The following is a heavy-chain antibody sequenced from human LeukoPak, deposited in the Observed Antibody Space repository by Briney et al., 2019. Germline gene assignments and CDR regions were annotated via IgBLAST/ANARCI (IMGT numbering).Heavy chain of an antibody. CDR1: GFTFSSYA. D-gene: IGHD3-3*01. J-gene: IGHJ3*02. CDR2: ISGSGGST. V-gene: IGHV3-23*01. Sequence: SGGSLRLSCAASGFTFSSYAMSWVRQAPGKGLEWVSAISGSGGSTYYADSVKGRFTISRDNAKNSLYLQMNSLRAEDTAIYYCAHHGGGTIRIAAFDIWGQGTMVTVSS. CDR3: AHHGGGTIRIAAFDI.